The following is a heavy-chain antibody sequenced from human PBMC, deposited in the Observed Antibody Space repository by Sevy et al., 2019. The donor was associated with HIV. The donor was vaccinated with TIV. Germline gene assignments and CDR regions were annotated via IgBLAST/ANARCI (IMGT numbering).Heavy chain of an antibody. J-gene: IGHJ4*02. D-gene: IGHD1-26*01. V-gene: IGHV4-59*08. CDR3: AGENAWGRGYS. CDR1: GGSITSHY. Sequence: SETLSLTCTVSGGSITSHYWNWIRQPPGKGLEWIANIYYNGHINYNPSLKSRVTISLDTSKNQLSLRLSSVTAADTAMYYCAGENAWGRGYSWGQGTLVTVSS. CDR2: IYYNGHI.